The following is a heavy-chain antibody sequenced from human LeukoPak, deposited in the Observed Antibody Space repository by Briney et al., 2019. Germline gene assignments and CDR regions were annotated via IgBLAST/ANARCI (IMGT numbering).Heavy chain of an antibody. Sequence: SETLSLSCTVSGASISSSNDFWSWIRQPAGKGLEWIGRIYASGNTHYNPSLKSRVTISVDTSKNQFSLNLSSVTAADTAVYYCARDQDDYSTYGLEYWGQRILAAVSS. CDR3: ARDQDDYSTYGLEY. V-gene: IGHV4-61*02. J-gene: IGHJ4*02. D-gene: IGHD4-11*01. CDR1: GASISSSNDF. CDR2: IYASGNT.